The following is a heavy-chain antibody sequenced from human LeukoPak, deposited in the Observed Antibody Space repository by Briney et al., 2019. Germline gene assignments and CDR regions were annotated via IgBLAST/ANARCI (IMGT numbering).Heavy chain of an antibody. CDR3: AKDSPIAMGPVGYFDY. V-gene: IGHV3-23*01. CDR1: GFTFSSYS. J-gene: IGHJ4*02. Sequence: PGGSLRLSCAASGFTFSSYSMNWVRQAPGKGLEWVSAISGSGGSTYYADSVKGRFTISRDNSKNTLYLQMNSLRAEDTAVYYCAKDSPIAMGPVGYFDYWGQGTLVTVSS. D-gene: IGHD6-19*01. CDR2: ISGSGGST.